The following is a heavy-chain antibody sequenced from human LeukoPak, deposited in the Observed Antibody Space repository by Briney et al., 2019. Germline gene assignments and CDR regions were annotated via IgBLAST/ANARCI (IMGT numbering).Heavy chain of an antibody. Sequence: GGSLRLSCAASGFTVSSNYMSWVRQAPGKGLEWVSYISSSSSTIYYADSVKGRFTISRDNAKNSLYLQMNSLRAEDTAVYYCASSDFWSGYPIDYWGQGTLVTVSS. CDR3: ASSDFWSGYPIDY. J-gene: IGHJ4*02. CDR1: GFTVSSNY. CDR2: ISSSSSTI. D-gene: IGHD3-3*01. V-gene: IGHV3-48*01.